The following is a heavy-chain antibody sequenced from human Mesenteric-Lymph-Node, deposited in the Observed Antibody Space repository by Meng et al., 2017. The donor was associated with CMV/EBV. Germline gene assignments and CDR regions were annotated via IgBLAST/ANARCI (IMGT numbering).Heavy chain of an antibody. Sequence: GESLKISCAASGFTFSSYEMNWVRQAPGKGLEWVSYISSSGSTIYYADSVKGRFTISRDNAKNSLYLQMNSLRAEDTAVYYCAREYYDFWTGGYYGMDVWGQGTTVTVSS. V-gene: IGHV3-48*03. J-gene: IGHJ6*02. CDR1: GFTFSSYE. D-gene: IGHD3-3*01. CDR3: AREYYDFWTGGYYGMDV. CDR2: ISSSGSTI.